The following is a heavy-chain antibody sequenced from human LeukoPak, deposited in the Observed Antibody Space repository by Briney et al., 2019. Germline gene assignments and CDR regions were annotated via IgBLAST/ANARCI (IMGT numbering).Heavy chain of an antibody. CDR1: GYTFTSYA. CDR3: ARAEQWWLLDY. D-gene: IGHD5-12*01. CDR2: INTNTGNP. J-gene: IGHJ4*02. Sequence: GASVKVSCKASGYTFTSYAVNWVRQVPGQGLEWMGWINTNTGNPTYAQAFTGRFVFSLDTSVSTAYLQISSLKAEDTAVYYCARAEQWWLLDYWGQGTLVTVSS. V-gene: IGHV7-4-1*02.